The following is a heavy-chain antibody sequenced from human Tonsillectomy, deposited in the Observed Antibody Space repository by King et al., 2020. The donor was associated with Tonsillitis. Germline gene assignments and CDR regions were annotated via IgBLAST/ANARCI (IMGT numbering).Heavy chain of an antibody. CDR2: ISYEGSKK. J-gene: IGHJ6*03. CDR3: ARDHSFAVGGYFYMDV. CDR1: GFSFSNHG. D-gene: IGHD3-16*01. V-gene: IGHV3-30*03. Sequence: VQLVESGGTVVQPGRSLRLSCVTSGFSFSNHGMHLVRQAPGKGLEWVAVISYEGSKKNYADSVKGRFTISRDNSKNTLYLQMSSLRTEDTAVYYCARDHSFAVGGYFYMDVWGRGTTVTVSS.